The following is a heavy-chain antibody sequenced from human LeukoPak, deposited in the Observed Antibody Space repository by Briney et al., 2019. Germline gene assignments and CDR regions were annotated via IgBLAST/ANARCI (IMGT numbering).Heavy chain of an antibody. J-gene: IGHJ5*02. CDR1: GFTLSSYE. CDR2: ISSSGSTI. V-gene: IGHV3-48*03. CDR3: ARDRGSGPLSP. Sequence: QTGGSLRLSCAASGFTLSSYEMNWVRQAPGKGLEWVSYISSSGSTIYYADSVKGRFTISRDNAKNSLYLQMNSLRAEDTAVYYCARDRGSGPLSPWGQGTLVTVSS. D-gene: IGHD3-10*01.